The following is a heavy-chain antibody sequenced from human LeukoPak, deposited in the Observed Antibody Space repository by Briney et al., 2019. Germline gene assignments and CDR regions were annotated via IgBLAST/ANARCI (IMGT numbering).Heavy chain of an antibody. Sequence: ASVKVSCKASGGTFSSYAISWVRQAPGQGLEWMGRIIPIFGTANYAQKFQGRVTITTDESTSTAYMELSSLRSEDTAVYYCARGSRVVVVAATWNWFDPWGQGTLVTVSS. CDR1: GGTFSSYA. D-gene: IGHD2-15*01. J-gene: IGHJ5*02. CDR3: ARGSRVVVVAATWNWFDP. V-gene: IGHV1-69*05. CDR2: IIPIFGTA.